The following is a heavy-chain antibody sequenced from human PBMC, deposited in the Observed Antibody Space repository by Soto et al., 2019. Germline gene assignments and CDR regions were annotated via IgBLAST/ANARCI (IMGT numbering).Heavy chain of an antibody. V-gene: IGHV1-8*01. J-gene: IGHJ4*02. Sequence: ASVKVSCKASGYTFTSYDINWVRQATGQGPEWMGWMNPDSGNTGYVQKFQGRVTITADESTSTAYMELSSLRSEDTAVYYCARAYSPDYYDSSGYLSYWGQGTLVTVSS. CDR3: ARAYSPDYYDSSGYLSY. CDR2: MNPDSGNT. CDR1: GYTFTSYD. D-gene: IGHD3-22*01.